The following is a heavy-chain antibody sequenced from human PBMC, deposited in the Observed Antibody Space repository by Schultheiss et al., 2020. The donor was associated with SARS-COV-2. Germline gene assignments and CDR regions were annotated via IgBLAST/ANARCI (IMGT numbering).Heavy chain of an antibody. CDR3: AREDITIFGVVIAPLMDV. J-gene: IGHJ6*04. D-gene: IGHD3-3*01. CDR2: INHSGST. CDR1: GGSFSGYY. V-gene: IGHV4-34*01. Sequence: SQTLSLTCAVYGGSFSGYYWSWLRQPPGKGLEWIGEINHSGSTNYNPSLKSRVTISVDTSKNQFSLKLSSVTAADTAVYYCAREDITIFGVVIAPLMDVWGKGTTVTVSS.